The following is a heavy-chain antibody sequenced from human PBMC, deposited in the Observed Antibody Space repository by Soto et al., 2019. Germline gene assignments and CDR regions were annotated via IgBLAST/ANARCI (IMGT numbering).Heavy chain of an antibody. V-gene: IGHV4-59*01. J-gene: IGHJ1*01. CDR3: ARDSGGAVAGTDQYFQQ. Sequence: SETLSLTCTVSGGSISSYYWSWIRQPPGKGLEWIGYIYYSGSTNYNPSLKSRVTISVDTSKNQFSLKLSSVTAADTAVYYCARDSGGAVAGTDQYFQQWGQGTMVTV. CDR1: GGSISSYY. D-gene: IGHD6-19*01. CDR2: IYYSGST.